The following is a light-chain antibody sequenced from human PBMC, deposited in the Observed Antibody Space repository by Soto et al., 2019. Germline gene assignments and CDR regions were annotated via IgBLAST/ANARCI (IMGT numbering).Light chain of an antibody. V-gene: IGLV2-8*01. Sequence: QSALTQPPSASGSPGQSVTISCTGTSIDVGGYNYVSWYQQHPDKAPKLMIYEVSKRPSGVPDRFSGSKSGNTASLTVSGLQAEDEADYYCCSYAGSNDLYVFGTGTKLTVL. CDR3: CSYAGSNDLYV. J-gene: IGLJ1*01. CDR2: EVS. CDR1: SIDVGGYNY.